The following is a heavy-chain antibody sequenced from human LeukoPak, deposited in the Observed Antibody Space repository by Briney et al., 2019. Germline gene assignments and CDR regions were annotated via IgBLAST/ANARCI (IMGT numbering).Heavy chain of an antibody. Sequence: SETLSLTCTVSGGSISSSSYYWGWIRQPPGKGLEWIGSIYYSGSTYYNPSLKSRVTISVDTSKNQFSLKLSSVTAADTAVYYCASRDSGYDSIDYWGQGTLVTVSS. CDR1: GGSISSSSYY. CDR2: IYYSGST. CDR3: ASRDSGYDSIDY. D-gene: IGHD5-12*01. J-gene: IGHJ4*02. V-gene: IGHV4-39*07.